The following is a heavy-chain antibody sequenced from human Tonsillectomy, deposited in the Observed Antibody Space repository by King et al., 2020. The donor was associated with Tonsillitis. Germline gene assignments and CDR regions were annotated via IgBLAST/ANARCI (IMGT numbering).Heavy chain of an antibody. CDR3: ARDYYDTSGLDY. Sequence: QLVQSGGGVVQPGRSLRLSCAASGFTLSFYAMHWVRQAPGKGREWVAVISSDGSNKYYADSVKGRFTISRDNSKKKLYLQMKSLRAEDTAVYYCARDYYDTSGLDYWGQGTLVTVSS. CDR1: GFTLSFYA. CDR2: ISSDGSNK. V-gene: IGHV3-30-3*01. D-gene: IGHD3-22*01. J-gene: IGHJ4*02.